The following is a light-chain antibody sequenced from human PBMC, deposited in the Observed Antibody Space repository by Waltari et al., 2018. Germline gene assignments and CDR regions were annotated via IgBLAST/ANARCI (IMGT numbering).Light chain of an antibody. CDR3: QQYNNWPPT. CDR1: QSVSSN. J-gene: IGKJ1*01. Sequence: EIVMTQSPATLSVSPGERATLSCGAGQSVSSNLAWYQQKPGQTPRLLIYGASTRVPGLPVRVSGSGSGTEFTLTISGLQSEDFALYYCQQYNNWPPTFGQGTKVEIK. CDR2: GAS. V-gene: IGKV3-15*01.